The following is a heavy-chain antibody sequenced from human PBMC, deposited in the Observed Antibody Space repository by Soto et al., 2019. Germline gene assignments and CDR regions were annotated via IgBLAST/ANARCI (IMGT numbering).Heavy chain of an antibody. J-gene: IGHJ6*02. CDR1: GGSISSSSYY. D-gene: IGHD6-19*01. Sequence: SETLSLTCTVSGGSISSSSYYWGWIRQPPGKGLEWIGSIYYSGSTYYNPSLKSRVTISVDTSKNQFSLKLSSVTAADTAVYYCARKSSGWYFGYYYGMDVWGQGTTVTVSS. V-gene: IGHV4-39*01. CDR2: IYYSGST. CDR3: ARKSSGWYFGYYYGMDV.